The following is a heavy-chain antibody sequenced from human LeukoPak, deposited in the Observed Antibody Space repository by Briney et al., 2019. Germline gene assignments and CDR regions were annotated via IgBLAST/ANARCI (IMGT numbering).Heavy chain of an antibody. Sequence: RAGESLRLSCVASGFTFTTYAMNWVRQAPGKGLEWVSGITANSGSTYYADSVQGRFAVSRDNSKNTVYLRMSGLRADDTAVYYCATGLNSGGAFDIWGQGTMVTVSS. CDR1: GFTFTTYA. V-gene: IGHV3-23*01. CDR3: ATGLNSGGAFDI. J-gene: IGHJ3*02. D-gene: IGHD1-26*01. CDR2: ITANSGST.